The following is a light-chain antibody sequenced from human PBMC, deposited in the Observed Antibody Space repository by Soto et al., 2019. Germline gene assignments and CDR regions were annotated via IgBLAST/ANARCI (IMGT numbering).Light chain of an antibody. CDR2: DNS. CDR1: SSNIGDNF. J-gene: IGLJ2*01. Sequence: QSVLTQPPSMSAAPGQKVPISCSGSSSNIGDNFVSWYQHLPGTAPKLLIFDNSQRPSEIPDRFFGSKSGTIATLAITGPQTGDKAVYYCATWDSKLSAVVFGGGTKVTVL. CDR3: ATWDSKLSAVV. V-gene: IGLV1-51*01.